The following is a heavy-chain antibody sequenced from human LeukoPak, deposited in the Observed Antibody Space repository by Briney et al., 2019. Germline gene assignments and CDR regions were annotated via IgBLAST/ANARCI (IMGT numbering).Heavy chain of an antibody. CDR2: IHYSGST. Sequence: PSETLSLACTVSDGSISSNYHWGWIRQPHGKGLEWIGSIHYSGSTFYSPSLKSRLTISVDTSKNQFSLKLRSMTAADTAVYYCARPIRISGGAPHVFDLWGQGTMVIISS. D-gene: IGHD3-9*01. CDR3: ARPIRISGGAPHVFDL. V-gene: IGHV4-39*01. CDR1: DGSISSNYH. J-gene: IGHJ3*01.